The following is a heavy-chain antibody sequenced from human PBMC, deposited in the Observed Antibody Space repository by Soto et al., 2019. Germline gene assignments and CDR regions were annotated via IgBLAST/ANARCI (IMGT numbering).Heavy chain of an antibody. CDR3: ARGPNYYDSSGYDY. D-gene: IGHD3-22*01. CDR2: INHSGST. J-gene: IGHJ4*02. V-gene: IGHV4-34*01. CDR1: GGSFSGYY. Sequence: SETLSLTCAVYGGSFSGYYWSWIRQPPGKGLEWIGGINHSGSTNYNPSLKSRVTISVDTSKNQFSLKLSSVTAADTAVYYCARGPNYYDSSGYDYWGQGTLVTVSS.